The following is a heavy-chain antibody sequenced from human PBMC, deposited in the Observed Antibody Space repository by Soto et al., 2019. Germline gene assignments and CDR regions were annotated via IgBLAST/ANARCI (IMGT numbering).Heavy chain of an antibody. D-gene: IGHD5-18*01. CDR3: ATGGYSYGWGY. CDR2: INPAGSAS. CDR1: GFTFSSYW. J-gene: IGHJ4*02. Sequence: EVPLVESGGGLVQPGGSLRLSCVGSGFTFSSYWMHWVRQAPGKGPVWVSRINPAGSASSYADFVKGRVIVSRDNAKNTLYLEMNSLSAEDTDVYYCATGGYSYGWGYWGQGTLVTVSS. V-gene: IGHV3-74*01.